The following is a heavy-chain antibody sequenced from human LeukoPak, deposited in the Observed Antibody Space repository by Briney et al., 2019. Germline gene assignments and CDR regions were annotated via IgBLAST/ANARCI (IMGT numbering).Heavy chain of an antibody. CDR3: ARDLDYYDSSGLNAQGYFDY. CDR2: ISAYNGNT. J-gene: IGHJ4*02. Sequence: ASVKVSCKASGYTFTSYGISWVRQAPGQGLEWMGWISAYNGNTNYAQKLQGRVTMTTDTSTCTAYMELSSLRSEDTAVYYCARDLDYYDSSGLNAQGYFDYCGQGTLVTVSS. D-gene: IGHD3-22*01. CDR1: GYTFTSYG. V-gene: IGHV1-18*01.